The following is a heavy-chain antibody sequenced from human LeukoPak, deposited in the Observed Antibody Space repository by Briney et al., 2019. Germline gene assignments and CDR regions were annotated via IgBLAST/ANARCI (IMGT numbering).Heavy chain of an antibody. V-gene: IGHV4-59*01. Sequence: SETLSLTCTVSGGSISSYYWGWIRQPPGKGLEWIGSIYYSGSTNYNPSLKSRVTISVDTSKNQFSLKLSSVTAADTAVYYCARETSQKGAHYMDVWGKGTTVTISS. D-gene: IGHD3-16*01. J-gene: IGHJ6*03. CDR1: GGSISSYY. CDR2: IYYSGST. CDR3: ARETSQKGAHYMDV.